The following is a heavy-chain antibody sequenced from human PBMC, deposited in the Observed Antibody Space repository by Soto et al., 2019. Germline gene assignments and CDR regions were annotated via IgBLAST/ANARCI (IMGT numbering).Heavy chain of an antibody. CDR2: IKQDGSEK. V-gene: IGHV3-7*01. Sequence: EVQLVESGGGLVQPGGSLRLSCAASGFTFSSYWMSWVRQAPGKGLAWVANIKQDGSEKYYVDSVKGRFTISRDNAKSSLYLQMNSLRAEDTAVYYCAGNRYNWNDFWFDPWGQGTLVTVSS. J-gene: IGHJ5*02. D-gene: IGHD1-20*01. CDR3: AGNRYNWNDFWFDP. CDR1: GFTFSSYW.